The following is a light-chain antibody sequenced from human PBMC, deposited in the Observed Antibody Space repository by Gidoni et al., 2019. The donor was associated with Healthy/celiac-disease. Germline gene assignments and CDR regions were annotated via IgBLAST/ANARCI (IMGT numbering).Light chain of an antibody. CDR1: NVGSKS. Sequence: SYVLTQPPSVSVDPGQTARITCGGNNVGSKSVHWSQQKPGQAPVLVVYDDSDLPSGIPERFSGSNSGNTATLTISRVEAGDEADYYCQVWDSSSDHPFVVFGGGTKLTVL. CDR2: DDS. CDR3: QVWDSSSDHPFVV. J-gene: IGLJ2*01. V-gene: IGLV3-21*02.